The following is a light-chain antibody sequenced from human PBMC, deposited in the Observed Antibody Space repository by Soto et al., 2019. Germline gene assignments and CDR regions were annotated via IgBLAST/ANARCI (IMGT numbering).Light chain of an antibody. CDR3: HQYNVSSGT. Sequence: DIQMTQSPSTLSASVGDRVTVTCRASQSISSWLAWYQQGAGKAPKLLIYKASTLERGVPSRFSGSGSGTEFTLTISSLQPDDFATYYCHQYNVSSGTFGQGTRVDIK. J-gene: IGKJ1*01. V-gene: IGKV1-5*03. CDR2: KAS. CDR1: QSISSW.